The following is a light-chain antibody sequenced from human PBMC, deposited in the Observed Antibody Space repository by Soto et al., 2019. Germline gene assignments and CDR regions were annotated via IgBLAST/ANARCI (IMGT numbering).Light chain of an antibody. CDR2: DAS. Sequence: EIGMSQSAATLSVSPGERATLSCRASQSVSSNFAWYQQKPGQAPRLLIYDASTRATGIPARFSGSGSGTEFTLTISSLQSEDFAVYYCQQYKKWPRTFGHGTKVDIK. CDR3: QQYKKWPRT. V-gene: IGKV3-15*01. J-gene: IGKJ1*01. CDR1: QSVSSN.